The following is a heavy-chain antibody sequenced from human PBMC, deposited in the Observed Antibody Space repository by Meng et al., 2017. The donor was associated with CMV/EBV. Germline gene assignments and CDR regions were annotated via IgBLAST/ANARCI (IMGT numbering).Heavy chain of an antibody. J-gene: IGHJ4*02. D-gene: IGHD3-22*01. CDR2: INHSGST. CDR1: GGSFRGYY. Sequence: QLQLKQAGAGLLTPSETLSLTCAVYGGSFRGYYWSWIRQPPGKGLEWIGEINHSGSTNYNPSLKSRVTISVDTSKNQFSLKLSSVTAADTAVYYCARVWDSGWDYWGQGTLVTVSS. CDR3: ARVWDSGWDY. V-gene: IGHV4-34*01.